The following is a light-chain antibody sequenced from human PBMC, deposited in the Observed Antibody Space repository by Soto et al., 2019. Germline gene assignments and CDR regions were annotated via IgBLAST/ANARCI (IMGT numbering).Light chain of an antibody. CDR3: CSYASSSTFDVV. Sequence: QSVLTQPASVSGSPGQSITISCTGTSTDVGSYNVVSWYQQHPGKAPKLMIYEGNKRPSGVSNRFSGSKSGNTASLTISGLQAEDESDYYCCSYASSSTFDVVFGGGTKLTVL. CDR1: STDVGSYNV. J-gene: IGLJ2*01. CDR2: EGN. V-gene: IGLV2-23*03.